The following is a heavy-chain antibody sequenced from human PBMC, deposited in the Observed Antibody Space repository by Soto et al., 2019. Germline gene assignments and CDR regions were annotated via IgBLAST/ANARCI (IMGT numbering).Heavy chain of an antibody. J-gene: IGHJ6*03. CDR3: ARGFVVVPAAISPPEYMDV. Sequence: PGGSLRLSCAASGFTFSSYSMNWVRQAPGKGQEWVSSISSSSSYIYYADSVKGRFTISRDNAKNSLYLQMNSLRAEDTAVYYCARGFVVVPAAISPPEYMDVWGQGTTVTVSS. CDR1: GFTFSSYS. V-gene: IGHV3-21*01. D-gene: IGHD2-2*01. CDR2: ISSSSSYI.